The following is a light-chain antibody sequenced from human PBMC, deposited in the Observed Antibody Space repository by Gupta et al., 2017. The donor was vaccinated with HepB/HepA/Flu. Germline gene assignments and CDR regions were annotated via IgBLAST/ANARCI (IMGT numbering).Light chain of an antibody. J-gene: IGLJ2*01. CDR1: NIGSKS. V-gene: IGLV3-21*03. CDR2: DDD. CDR3: QVWDDISDQVV. Sequence: SYVPTQPPSVSVAPGKTATITCGGNNIGSKSVHWYQLKPGRAPVPVVYDDDDLPSGIPERISGSNSGTTASLTISRVEAGDEADYYCQVWDDISDQVVFGGGTKLTV.